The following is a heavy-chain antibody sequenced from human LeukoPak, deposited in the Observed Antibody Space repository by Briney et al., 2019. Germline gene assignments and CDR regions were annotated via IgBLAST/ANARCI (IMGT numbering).Heavy chain of an antibody. J-gene: IGHJ5*02. D-gene: IGHD3-10*01. Sequence: GGSLRLSCAASGFTFSSYAMSWVRQAPGKGLEWVSAISGSGGSTYYADSVKGRFTISRDNSKNTLYLQMNSLRAEDTAVYYCAKDWAPYGSGPNWFDPWGQGTLVTVSS. CDR1: GFTFSSYA. V-gene: IGHV3-23*01. CDR3: AKDWAPYGSGPNWFDP. CDR2: ISGSGGST.